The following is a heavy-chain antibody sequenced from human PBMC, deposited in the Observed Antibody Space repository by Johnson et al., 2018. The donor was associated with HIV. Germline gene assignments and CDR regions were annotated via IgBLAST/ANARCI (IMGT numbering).Heavy chain of an antibody. V-gene: IGHV3-30*02. CDR1: GFTFSTYG. Sequence: QVQLVESGGGVVQPGGSLRLSCAASGFTFSTYGMHWVRQAPGKGLEWVAFLRYDGNNKYYADSVKGRFTISRDNSKNTLYLQTNSLRPEATAVYYCAKDGQRGRAMIVARLGAFDIWGQGTMVTVSS. D-gene: IGHD3-22*01. CDR2: LRYDGNNK. J-gene: IGHJ3*02. CDR3: AKDGQRGRAMIVARLGAFDI.